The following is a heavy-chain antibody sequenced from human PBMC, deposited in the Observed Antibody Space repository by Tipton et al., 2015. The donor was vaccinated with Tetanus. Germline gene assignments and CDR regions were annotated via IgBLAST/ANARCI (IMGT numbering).Heavy chain of an antibody. Sequence: TLSLTCTVSGGSISSTNYYWGWIRQPPGKGLEWIGSIYNTGNAYYNPALTSRVTMSVDTSKIQFSLRLSSVTAADTALYYCARDNDVSAAIRYFDLWGRGTLVTVSS. CDR1: GGSISSTNYY. D-gene: IGHD5-18*01. CDR3: ARDNDVSAAIRYFDL. CDR2: IYNTGNA. J-gene: IGHJ2*01. V-gene: IGHV4-39*07.